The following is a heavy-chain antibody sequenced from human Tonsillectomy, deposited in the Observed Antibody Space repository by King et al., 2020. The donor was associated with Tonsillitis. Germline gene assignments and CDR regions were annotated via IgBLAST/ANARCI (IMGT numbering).Heavy chain of an antibody. J-gene: IGHJ4*02. CDR2: IFYSGST. CDR1: GGFISSRSYY. CDR3: ARCKGYSSGWLDY. V-gene: IGHV4-39*01. Sequence: QLQESGPGLVKPSETLSLTCTVSGGFISSRSYYWGWIGQAPGNGPGWIGSIFYSGSTSNHPSLKCRVHISVDTSKTQFSLKLSSVTAADTAVYYCARCKGYSSGWLDYWGQGTLVTVSS. D-gene: IGHD6-19*01.